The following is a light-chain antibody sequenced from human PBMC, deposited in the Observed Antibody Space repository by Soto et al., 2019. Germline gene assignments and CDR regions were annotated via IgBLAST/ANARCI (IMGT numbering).Light chain of an antibody. CDR1: QSVSSN. J-gene: IGKJ1*01. Sequence: EIVMTQSPATLSVSPGERATLSCRASQSVSSNLAWYQQKPGQAPRLLIYGASTRATGIPDRFSGSGSETEFTLTISSLQSEDYAIYYCQQYNNWPPWTFGQGTKVDI. V-gene: IGKV3-15*01. CDR2: GAS. CDR3: QQYNNWPPWT.